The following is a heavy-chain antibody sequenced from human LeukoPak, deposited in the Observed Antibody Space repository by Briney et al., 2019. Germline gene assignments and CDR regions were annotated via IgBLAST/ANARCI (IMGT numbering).Heavy chain of an antibody. J-gene: IGHJ6*03. CDR1: GGAFSSYA. CDR3: ARCRQQLVNTQHWDYYYYYMDV. V-gene: IGHV1-69*05. Sequence: SGKVCCKAAGGAFSSYAISWVRQAPGQGLELMGGIIPIFGTGNYAQKFQGRVTITTDESTSTAYMELSSLRSEDTAVYYCARCRQQLVNTQHWDYYYYYMDVWGKGTTVTVSS. D-gene: IGHD6-13*01. CDR2: IIPIFGTG.